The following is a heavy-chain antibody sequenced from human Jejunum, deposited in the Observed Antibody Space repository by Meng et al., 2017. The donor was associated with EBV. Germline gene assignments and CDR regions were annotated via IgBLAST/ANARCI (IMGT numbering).Heavy chain of an antibody. CDR1: GCSLTTSGVS. Sequence: QITLKESGPTLVKATQTLTLTCTFSGCSLTTSGVSVGWIRQPPGKALEWLALIYWDDDKRYSPSLKSRLTITKDTPRNQVVLTMTNMDLVDTATYYCAHTLTDDVDQKLRWFNSWGQGPLVTVSS. D-gene: IGHD5-12*01. J-gene: IGHJ5*01. V-gene: IGHV2-5*02. CDR2: IYWDDDK. CDR3: AHTLTDDVDQKLRWFNS.